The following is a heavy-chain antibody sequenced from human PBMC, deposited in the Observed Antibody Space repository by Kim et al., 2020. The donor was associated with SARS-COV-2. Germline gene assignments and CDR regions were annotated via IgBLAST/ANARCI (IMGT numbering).Heavy chain of an antibody. D-gene: IGHD4-4*01. J-gene: IGHJ4*02. CDR3: ARGPNYSPFDY. V-gene: IGHV3-48*03. Sequence: IDYTDAVRGRVTISRDKDKNVLYLQMNSLRAEDTAVYYCARGPNYSPFDYWGQGTLVTVSS. CDR2: I.